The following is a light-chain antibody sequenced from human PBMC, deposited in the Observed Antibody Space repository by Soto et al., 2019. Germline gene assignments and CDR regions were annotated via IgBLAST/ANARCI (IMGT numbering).Light chain of an antibody. CDR3: QQSSTYPWT. CDR1: QTISTL. CDR2: KAS. J-gene: IGKJ1*01. Sequence: DIQMTQSPSTLSASVGDRVTITCRASQTISTLLAWYQQRPGKAPNLLIYKASSLESGVPSRFSGSGSGTEFTLTISSLQPYDFATYFCQQSSTYPWTFGQGTKVEVQ. V-gene: IGKV1-5*03.